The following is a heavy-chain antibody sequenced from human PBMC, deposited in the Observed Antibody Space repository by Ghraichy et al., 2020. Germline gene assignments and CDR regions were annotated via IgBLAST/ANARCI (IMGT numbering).Heavy chain of an antibody. V-gene: IGHV4-39*01. J-gene: IGHJ4*02. Sequence: QTLSLTCTVSGGSIRTPIYYWGWIRQPPGKGLEWIGSRYYDGTTNYNPSLKDRVTIAVDTSKNQFSLKVGSVTASDTAVYYCARHSSSTWYFDYWGQGTQVTVSS. CDR2: RYYDGTT. CDR1: GGSIRTPIYY. CDR3: ARHSSSTWYFDY. D-gene: IGHD6-6*01.